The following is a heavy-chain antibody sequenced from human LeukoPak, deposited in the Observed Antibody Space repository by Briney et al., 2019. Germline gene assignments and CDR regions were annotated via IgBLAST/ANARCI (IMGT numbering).Heavy chain of an antibody. CDR3: ARTNVEMATTFDY. V-gene: IGHV4-59*11. D-gene: IGHD5-24*01. CDR2: IYHTGST. CDR1: GGSISSHY. J-gene: IGHJ4*02. Sequence: SETLSLTCTVSGGSISSHYWSWIRKPPGKGVEWIAYIYHTGSTNYNPSLKSRVTISVDTSKNQFSLKLSSVTAADTAVYYCARTNVEMATTFDYWGQGTLVTVSS.